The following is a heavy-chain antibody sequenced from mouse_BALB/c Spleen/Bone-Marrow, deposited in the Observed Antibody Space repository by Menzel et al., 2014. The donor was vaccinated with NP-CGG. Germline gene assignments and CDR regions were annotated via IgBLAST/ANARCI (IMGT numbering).Heavy chain of an antibody. CDR3: ARSDYGD. CDR2: ILPGSGST. CDR1: GYTFSSYW. Sequence: VQRVESGAELMKPGASVKISCKATGYTFSSYWIEWVKQRPGHGLEWIGEILPGSGSTNYNEKFKGKATFTADTSPNTAYMQLSSLTSEDSAVYSCARSDYGDWGQGTTLTVSS. J-gene: IGHJ2*01. V-gene: IGHV1-9*01. D-gene: IGHD1-1*01.